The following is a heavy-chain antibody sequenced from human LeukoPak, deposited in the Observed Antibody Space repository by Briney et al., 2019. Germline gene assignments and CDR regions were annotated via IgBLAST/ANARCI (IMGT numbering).Heavy chain of an antibody. J-gene: IGHJ5*02. Sequence: ASVKVSCKASGYTFTGYYMHWVRQAPGQGLEWMGWINPNSGGTNYAQKFQGRVTMTRDTSISTAYMELSRLRSDDTAVYYCVRDLGGGSWWFDPWGQGTLVTVSS. V-gene: IGHV1-2*02. CDR2: INPNSGGT. CDR3: VRDLGGGSWWFDP. D-gene: IGHD6-13*01. CDR1: GYTFTGYY.